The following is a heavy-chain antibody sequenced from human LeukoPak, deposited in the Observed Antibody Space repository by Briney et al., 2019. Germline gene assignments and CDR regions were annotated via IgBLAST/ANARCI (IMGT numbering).Heavy chain of an antibody. J-gene: IGHJ6*02. CDR1: GFTFSSYW. CDR2: INSDGSST. CDR3: AKDISGGYSYGLNYYYYGMDV. V-gene: IGHV3-74*01. D-gene: IGHD5-18*01. Sequence: GGSLRLSCAASGFTFSSYWMHWVRQAPGKGLVWVSRINSDGSSTSYADSVKGRFTISRDNAKNTLYLQMNSLRAEDTAVYYCAKDISGGYSYGLNYYYYGMDVWGQGTTVTVSS.